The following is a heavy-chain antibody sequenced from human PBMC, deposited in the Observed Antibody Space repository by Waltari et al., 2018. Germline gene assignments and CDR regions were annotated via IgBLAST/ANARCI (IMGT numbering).Heavy chain of an antibody. CDR3: ARDESSTSHHFDY. CDR2: IYYSGST. J-gene: IGHJ4*02. Sequence: QVQLQESGPGLVKPSETLSLTCTVSGGSISSYYWSWIRQPPGKGLEWIGYIYYSGSTSYNPSLKSRVTISVDTSKNQFSLKLSSVTAADTAVYYCARDESSTSHHFDYWGQGTLVTVSS. V-gene: IGHV4-59*01. CDR1: GGSISSYY. D-gene: IGHD2-2*01.